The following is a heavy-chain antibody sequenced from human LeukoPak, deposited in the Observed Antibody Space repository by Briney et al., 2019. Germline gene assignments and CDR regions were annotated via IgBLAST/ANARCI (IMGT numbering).Heavy chain of an antibody. D-gene: IGHD1-26*01. Sequence: PSETLSLTCTVSGGSISSSSYYWGWIRQPPGKGLEWIGSIYYSGSTYYNPSLKSRVTISVDTSKNQFSLKLSSVAAADTAVYYCARLLGGSSYFDYWGQGTLVTVS. V-gene: IGHV4-39*07. J-gene: IGHJ4*02. CDR2: IYYSGST. CDR3: ARLLGGSSYFDY. CDR1: GGSISSSSYY.